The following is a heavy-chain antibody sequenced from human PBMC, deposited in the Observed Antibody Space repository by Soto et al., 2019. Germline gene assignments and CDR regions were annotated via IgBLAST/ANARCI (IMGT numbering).Heavy chain of an antibody. CDR2: MNPNSGNT. CDR3: ARGITIFGVVDP. D-gene: IGHD3-3*01. CDR1: GYTFTSYD. V-gene: IGHV1-8*01. J-gene: IGHJ5*02. Sequence: QVQLVQSGAEVKKPGASVKVSCKASGYTFTSYDINWVRQATGQGLEWMGWMNPNSGNTGYAQKFQGRVTMTRNTSISTAYMELSSLRSEATAGYYCARGITIFGVVDPGGQGTLVTVSS.